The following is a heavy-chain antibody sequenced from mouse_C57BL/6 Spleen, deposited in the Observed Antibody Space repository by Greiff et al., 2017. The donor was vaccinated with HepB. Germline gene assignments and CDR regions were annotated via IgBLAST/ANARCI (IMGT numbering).Heavy chain of an antibody. CDR3: ARNWPYYYAMDY. CDR1: GYAFSSSW. Sequence: QVQLQQSGPELVKPGASVKISCKASGYAFSSSWMNWVKQRPGKGLEWIGRIYPGDGDTNYNGKFKGKATLTADKSSSTAYMQLSSLTSEDSAVYFCARNWPYYYAMDYWGQGTSVTVSS. J-gene: IGHJ4*01. V-gene: IGHV1-82*01. CDR2: IYPGDGDT. D-gene: IGHD4-1*01.